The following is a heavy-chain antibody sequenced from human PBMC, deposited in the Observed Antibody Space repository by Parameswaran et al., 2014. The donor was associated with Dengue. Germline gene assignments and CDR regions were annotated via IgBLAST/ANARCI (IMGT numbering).Heavy chain of an antibody. Sequence: WVRQAPGQGLEWMGWMNPNSGNTGYAQKFQGRVTMTRNTSISTAYMELSSLRSEDTAVYYCARTGRLLDAFDIWGQGTMVTVSS. CDR2: MNPNSGNT. CDR3: ARTGRLLDAFDI. V-gene: IGHV1-8*01. D-gene: IGHD1-14*01. J-gene: IGHJ3*02.